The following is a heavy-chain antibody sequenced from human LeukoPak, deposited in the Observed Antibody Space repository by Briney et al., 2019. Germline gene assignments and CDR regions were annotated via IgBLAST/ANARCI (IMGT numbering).Heavy chain of an antibody. V-gene: IGHV1-2*02. CDR3: ARDRAEYYGSGSFFNLEYFYYYMDV. Sequence: ASVKVSCKASGYTFTGYYIYWVRQSPGQGLEWMGWINPKSGGTNYAQKFQGRATMTRDTSISTAYMELSRLRSDDTAVYYCARDRAEYYGSGSFFNLEYFYYYMDVWGKGTTVTVSS. CDR1: GYTFTGYY. J-gene: IGHJ6*03. CDR2: INPKSGGT. D-gene: IGHD3-10*01.